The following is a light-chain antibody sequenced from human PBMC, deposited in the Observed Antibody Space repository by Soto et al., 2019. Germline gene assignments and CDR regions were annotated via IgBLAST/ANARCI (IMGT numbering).Light chain of an antibody. CDR1: QDISNY. V-gene: IGKV1-33*01. CDR3: QQYYSLPSYT. J-gene: IGKJ2*01. CDR2: DAS. Sequence: DIQMTQSPSSLSASVGDRVTITCQASQDISNYLNWYQQKPGKAPKLLIYDASNLETGGPSRFSGSGSGTDFTFTISSLQPEDIATYYCQQYYSLPSYTFGQGTKLDIK.